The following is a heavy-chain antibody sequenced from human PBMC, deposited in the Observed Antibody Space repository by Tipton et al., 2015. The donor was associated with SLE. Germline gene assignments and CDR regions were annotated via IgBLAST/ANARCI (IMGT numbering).Heavy chain of an antibody. Sequence: LRLSCAVYGGSFNGHYWNWFRQPPGKGLEWIGETNESGITHYNSSLKSRITISVDTSKNQFSLKLISVTAADTALYYCARGRRPTIRYFDGPKGAFFDSWGQGNLVTVSS. CDR2: TNESGIT. V-gene: IGHV4-34*01. CDR3: ARGRRPTIRYFDGPKGAFFDS. J-gene: IGHJ4*02. D-gene: IGHD3-9*01. CDR1: GGSFNGHY.